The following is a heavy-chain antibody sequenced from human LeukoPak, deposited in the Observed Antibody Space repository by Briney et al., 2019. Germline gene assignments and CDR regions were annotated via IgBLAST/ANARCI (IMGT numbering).Heavy chain of an antibody. CDR2: IYHSGST. V-gene: IGHV4-38-2*01. J-gene: IGHJ5*02. D-gene: IGHD1-7*01. CDR3: ARGGDNWNYGWFDP. CDR1: GYSISSGYY. Sequence: SETLSLTCAVSGYSISSGYYWGWIRQPPGKGLEWVGRIYHSGSTYYNPSVKSRVTISVDTSKNQFSLKLSSVTAADTAVYYCARGGDNWNYGWFDPWGQGTLVTVSS.